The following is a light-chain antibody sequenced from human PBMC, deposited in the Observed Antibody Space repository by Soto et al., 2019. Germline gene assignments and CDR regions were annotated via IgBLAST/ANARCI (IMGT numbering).Light chain of an antibody. CDR2: GNT. J-gene: IGLJ2*01. Sequence: QSVLTQPPSVSGAPGQRVTISCTGSSSNIGAGYDVHSYQQFPGTTPKFLIYGNTNRPSGVPDRFSASKSGTSASLDITGLQAEDEAEYFCQSYDSSLTVVFGGGTKLTVL. CDR3: QSYDSSLTVV. V-gene: IGLV1-40*01. CDR1: SSNIGAGYD.